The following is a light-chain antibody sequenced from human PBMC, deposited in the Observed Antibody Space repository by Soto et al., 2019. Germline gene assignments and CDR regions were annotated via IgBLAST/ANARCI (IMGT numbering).Light chain of an antibody. CDR3: QKYNSAVFT. Sequence: DIQLTQSPSSLSASVGDRVTITCRASQDISSYLAWYQQRPGKVPQLLIYAASTLQSGVPSRFSGSGSGTDFTLTISSLQPDDVATYYCQKYNSAVFTFGPGTKVDIK. CDR1: QDISSY. J-gene: IGKJ3*01. V-gene: IGKV1-27*01. CDR2: AAS.